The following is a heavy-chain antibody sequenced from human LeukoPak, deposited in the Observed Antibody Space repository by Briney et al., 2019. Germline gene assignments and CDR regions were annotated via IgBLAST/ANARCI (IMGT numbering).Heavy chain of an antibody. CDR1: GGTFSSYA. J-gene: IGHJ4*02. Sequence: ASVKVSCKASGGTFSSYAISWVRQAPGQGLEWMGGIIPIFGTANYAQKFQGRVTITADKSTSTAYMELSSLRSEDTAVYYCARDPSYGSGSYYSWGQGTLVTVSS. CDR2: IIPIFGTA. D-gene: IGHD3-10*01. CDR3: ARDPSYGSGSYYS. V-gene: IGHV1-69*06.